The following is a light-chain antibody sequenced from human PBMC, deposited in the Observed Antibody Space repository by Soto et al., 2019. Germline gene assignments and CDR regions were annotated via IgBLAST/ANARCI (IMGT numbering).Light chain of an antibody. CDR3: CSYTSRSSLMV. Sequence: QSALTQPASVSGSPGQSITISCTGTSSDVGGYNYVSWYQQHPGKAPKLMIYDVSNRPSGVSNRFSGSTSGNTASLTISGPQAEDEADSYCCSYTSRSSLMVFGGGTKVTVL. CDR2: DVS. J-gene: IGLJ2*01. V-gene: IGLV2-14*01. CDR1: SSDVGGYNY.